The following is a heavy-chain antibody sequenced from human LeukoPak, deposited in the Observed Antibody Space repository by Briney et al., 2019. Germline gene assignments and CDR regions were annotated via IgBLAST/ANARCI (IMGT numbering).Heavy chain of an antibody. V-gene: IGHV1-8*01. CDR2: MNPNSGNT. CDR1: GYTFTSYD. Sequence: ASVKVSCKASGYTFTSYDINWVRQASGQGLEWMGWMNPNSGNTGYAQKFQGRVTMTRNTSISTAYMELGSLRSEDTAVYYCARGGDYYDSSGYYVWGQGTLVTVSS. J-gene: IGHJ4*02. D-gene: IGHD3-22*01. CDR3: ARGGDYYDSSGYYV.